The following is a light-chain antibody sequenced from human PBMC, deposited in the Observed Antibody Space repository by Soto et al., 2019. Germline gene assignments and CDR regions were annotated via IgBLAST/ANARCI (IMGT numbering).Light chain of an antibody. CDR2: AAS. CDR3: QQLNSYPIT. Sequence: DIQLTQSPSSLSASVGDRVTITCRASQGINTFLAWYQQKAGKAPKLLIYAASTLQSGVPSRVSGSGSGTDVTLTISSLQSEDFATYYCQQLNSYPITFGQGTRLEIK. J-gene: IGKJ5*01. V-gene: IGKV1-9*01. CDR1: QGINTF.